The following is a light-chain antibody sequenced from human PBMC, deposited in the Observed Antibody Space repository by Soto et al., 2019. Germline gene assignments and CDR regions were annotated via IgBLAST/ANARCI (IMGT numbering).Light chain of an antibody. J-gene: IGLJ1*01. CDR3: SSYVGSNNFV. CDR1: SSDVGGYNY. V-gene: IGLV2-8*01. Sequence: LTQPPSASGSPGQSVTISCTGTSSDVGGYNYVSWYQQHPGKAPKLMIYEVSKRPPGVPDRFSGSKSGNTASLTVSGLQAEDEADYYCSSYVGSNNFVFGTGTKVTVL. CDR2: EVS.